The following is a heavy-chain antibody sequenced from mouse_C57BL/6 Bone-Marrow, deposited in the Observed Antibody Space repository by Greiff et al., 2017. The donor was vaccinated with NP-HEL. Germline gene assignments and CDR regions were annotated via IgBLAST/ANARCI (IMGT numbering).Heavy chain of an antibody. J-gene: IGHJ3*01. CDR2: ISDGGSYT. CDR3: ARDFFWFAY. V-gene: IGHV5-4*01. CDR1: GFTFSSYA. Sequence: EVQRVESGGGLVKPGGSLKLSCAASGFTFSSYAMSWVRQTPEKRLEWVATISDGGSYTYYPDNVKGRFTISRDNAKNNRYLQMSHLKSEDTAMYYCARDFFWFAYWGQGTLVTVSA.